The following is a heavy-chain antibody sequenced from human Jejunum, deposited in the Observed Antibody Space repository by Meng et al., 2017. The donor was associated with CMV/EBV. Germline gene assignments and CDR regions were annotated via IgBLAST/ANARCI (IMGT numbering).Heavy chain of an antibody. J-gene: IGHJ4*02. CDR3: AKDLGGFSWLLS. D-gene: IGHD3-16*01. Sequence: CKASGYDFPAFHVQWVRQAPGQGLEWMGRMNPNIGATNSAQRFHGRLTMTRDTSINTAYMELTSLTSYDTAIYYCAKDLGGFSWLLSWGQGSLVTVSS. V-gene: IGHV1-2*06. CDR2: MNPNIGAT. CDR1: GYDFPAFH.